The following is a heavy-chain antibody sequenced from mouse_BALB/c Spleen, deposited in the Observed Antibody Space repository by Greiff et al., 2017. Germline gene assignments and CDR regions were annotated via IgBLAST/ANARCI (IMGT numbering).Heavy chain of an antibody. D-gene: IGHD2-4*01. J-gene: IGHJ2*01. Sequence: QVQLKQSGAELVRPGASVTLSCKASGYTFTDYEMHWVKQTPVHGLEWIGAIDPETGGTAYNQKFKGKATLTADKSSSTAYMELRSLTSEDSAVYYCTRCYDYDCNYWGQGTTLTVSS. CDR3: TRCYDYDCNY. CDR1: GYTFTDYE. CDR2: IDPETGGT. V-gene: IGHV1-15*01.